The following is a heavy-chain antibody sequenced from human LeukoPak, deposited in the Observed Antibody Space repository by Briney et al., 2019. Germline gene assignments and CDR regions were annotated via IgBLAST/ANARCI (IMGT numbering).Heavy chain of an antibody. D-gene: IGHD3-10*02. Sequence: GGSLRLSCAASGFTFSSYAMSWVRQAPGKGLEWVSYISSSGSTIYYADSVKGRFIISRDNAKNSLYLQMNSLRAEDTAVYYCAELGITMIGGVWGKGTTVTISS. J-gene: IGHJ6*04. CDR1: GFTFSSYA. V-gene: IGHV3-48*03. CDR2: ISSSGSTI. CDR3: AELGITMIGGV.